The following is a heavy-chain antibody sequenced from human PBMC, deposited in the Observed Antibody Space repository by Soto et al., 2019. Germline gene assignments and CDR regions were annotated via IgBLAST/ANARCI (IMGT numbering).Heavy chain of an antibody. CDR1: GGSMRSNNR. D-gene: IGHD1-26*01. CDR3: ARVYSGSYSDS. V-gene: IGHV4-4*02. CDR2: IFHSGST. J-gene: IGHJ4*02. Sequence: QVQLQESGPGLVKPSGTLSLTCAVSGGSMRSNNRWSWVRQPPGKGLEWIGEIFHSGSTNYNPSLKTRGTISVDKSKNQFSLKLSSVTAADTAVYYCARVYSGSYSDSWGQGTLVTVSS.